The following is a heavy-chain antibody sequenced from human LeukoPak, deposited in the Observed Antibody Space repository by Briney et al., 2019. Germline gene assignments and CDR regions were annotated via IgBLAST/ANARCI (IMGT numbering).Heavy chain of an antibody. CDR2: IYTSGST. CDR1: GGSISSGSYY. Sequence: SQTLSLTCTVSGGSISSGSYYWSWIRQPAGKGLEWIGRIYTSGSTNYNSSLKSRVTISVDTSKNQFSLKLSSVTAADTAVYYCARDDYGDYVGTFDYWGQGTLVTVSS. D-gene: IGHD4-17*01. V-gene: IGHV4-61*02. CDR3: ARDDYGDYVGTFDY. J-gene: IGHJ4*02.